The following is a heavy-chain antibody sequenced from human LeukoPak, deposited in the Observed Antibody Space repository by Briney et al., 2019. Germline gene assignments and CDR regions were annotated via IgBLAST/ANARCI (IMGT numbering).Heavy chain of an antibody. CDR1: GGSISSYY. D-gene: IGHD3-22*01. V-gene: IGHV4-59*01. Sequence: SETLSLTCTVSGGSISSYYWSWIRQPPGKGLEWIGYIYYSGSTNYNPSLKSRVTISVDTSKNQFSLKLRSVTASDTAVYYCARSAHYSQFDYWGQGTLVTVSS. CDR3: ARSAHYSQFDY. J-gene: IGHJ4*02. CDR2: IYYSGST.